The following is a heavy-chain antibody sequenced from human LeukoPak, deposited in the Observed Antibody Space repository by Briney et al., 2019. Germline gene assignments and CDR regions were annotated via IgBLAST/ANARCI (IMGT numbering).Heavy chain of an antibody. CDR1: GFTFNTYA. V-gene: IGHV3-23*01. CDR3: AKGFYSSSTPLPPNYYYYMDV. D-gene: IGHD6-6*01. CDR2: ISGSGSDT. Sequence: PGGSLRLSCAASGFTFNTYAMSWVRQVPGKGLEWVSVISGSGSDTYYADSVKGRFTVSRDNSKNTLFLQMNSLRAADTAVYYCAKGFYSSSTPLPPNYYYYMDVWGKGTTVTISS. J-gene: IGHJ6*03.